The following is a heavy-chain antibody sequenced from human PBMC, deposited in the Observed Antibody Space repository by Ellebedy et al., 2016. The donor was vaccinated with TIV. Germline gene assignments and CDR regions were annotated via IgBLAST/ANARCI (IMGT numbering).Heavy chain of an antibody. CDR1: GGSISSYF. V-gene: IGHV4-59*01. CDR3: VRGRGIAVAGTYEDTWFDP. Sequence: MPSETLSLTCTVSGGSISSYFWTWIRQPPGKGLEWIGDIYYSGNTYYNPSLKGRASMSVDTSNNHFSLRLNSVTAADTAVYYCVRGRGIAVAGTYEDTWFDPWGQGTLVTVSS. D-gene: IGHD6-19*01. CDR2: IYYSGNT. J-gene: IGHJ5*02.